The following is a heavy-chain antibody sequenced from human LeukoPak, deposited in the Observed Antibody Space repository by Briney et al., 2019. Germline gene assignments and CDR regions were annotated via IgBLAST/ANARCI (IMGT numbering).Heavy chain of an antibody. CDR1: GGSISSYY. CDR2: IYTSGST. Sequence: SETLSLTCTVSGGSISSYYWSWIRQPAGKGLEWIGRIYTSGSTNYNPSLKSRVTISVDKSKNQFSLRLSSVTAADTAVYYCARDSLSGSNTFIDYWGQGTLVTVAS. CDR3: ARDSLSGSNTFIDY. V-gene: IGHV4-4*07. D-gene: IGHD1-26*01. J-gene: IGHJ4*02.